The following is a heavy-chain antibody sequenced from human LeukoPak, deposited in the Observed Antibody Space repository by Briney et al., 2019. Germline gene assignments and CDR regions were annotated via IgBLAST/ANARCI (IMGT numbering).Heavy chain of an antibody. J-gene: IGHJ6*02. CDR3: ARLPAAGTSYGMDV. CDR1: GGSISSYY. CDR2: IYYSGST. Sequence: SSETLSLTCTVSGGSISSYYWSWIRQPPGKGLEWIGYIYYSGSTNYNPSLKSRVTISVDTSKNQFSLKLSSVTAADTAVYYCARLPAAGTSYGMDVWGQGTTVTVSS. D-gene: IGHD6-13*01. V-gene: IGHV4-59*08.